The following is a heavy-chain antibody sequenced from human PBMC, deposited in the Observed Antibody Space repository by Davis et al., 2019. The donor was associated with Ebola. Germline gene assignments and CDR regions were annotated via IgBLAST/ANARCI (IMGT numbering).Heavy chain of an antibody. Sequence: ASVKVSCKASGYRFISYYMNWVRQAPGQGLEWVGLINPSDGVTIYAQKFKGRVTMTRDTSTSTVYMELSSLRSEDTAVYYCAVGQTSGVWEVLRNWGQGTLVSVSS. D-gene: IGHD1-26*01. CDR1: GYRFISYY. CDR3: AVGQTSGVWEVLRN. V-gene: IGHV1-46*01. J-gene: IGHJ4*02. CDR2: INPSDGVT.